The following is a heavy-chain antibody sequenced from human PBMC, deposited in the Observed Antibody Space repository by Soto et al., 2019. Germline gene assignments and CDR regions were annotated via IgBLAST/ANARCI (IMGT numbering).Heavy chain of an antibody. J-gene: IGHJ6*02. CDR3: AAHSGSFYYGMDV. CDR2: IYPGDSDT. D-gene: IGHD1-26*01. Sequence: GESLKISCKASGYSFHQYWIGWVRQMPGKGLEWMGIIYPGDSDTRYSPSFQGQVTISVDKSISTAYLQWSSLQASDTAVYYCAAHSGSFYYGMDVWGQGTTVTVSS. CDR1: GYSFHQYW. V-gene: IGHV5-51*01.